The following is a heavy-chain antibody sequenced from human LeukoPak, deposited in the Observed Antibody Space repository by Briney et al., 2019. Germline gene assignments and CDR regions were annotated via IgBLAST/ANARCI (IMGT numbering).Heavy chain of an antibody. Sequence: SHTLSLTCTVSGGSISSYYWSWIRQTAGKGLEWIGRIYTSGSTNYNPSLKSRVTISVDKSKNQFSLKLSSVTAADTAVYYCARGGYDSSGYYNYFDYWGQGTLVTVSS. CDR3: ARGGYDSSGYYNYFDY. V-gene: IGHV4-4*07. D-gene: IGHD3-22*01. CDR1: GGSISSYY. J-gene: IGHJ4*02. CDR2: IYTSGST.